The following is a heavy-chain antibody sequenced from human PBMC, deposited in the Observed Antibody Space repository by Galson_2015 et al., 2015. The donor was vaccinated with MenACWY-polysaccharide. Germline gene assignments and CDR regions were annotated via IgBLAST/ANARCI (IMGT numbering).Heavy chain of an antibody. CDR2: ISGSGGTT. V-gene: IGHV3-23*01. CDR1: GFTFSSYA. D-gene: IGHD2-2*01. Sequence: SLRLSCAASGFTFSSYAMSWVRQAPGKGLEWVAAISGSGGTTYYADSVKGRFTISRDNSKNIVYLQMNSLRAEGTAVYYSLVIPGGNFRGLGVWGQRATVTVSS. CDR3: LVIPGGNFRGLGV. J-gene: IGHJ6*02.